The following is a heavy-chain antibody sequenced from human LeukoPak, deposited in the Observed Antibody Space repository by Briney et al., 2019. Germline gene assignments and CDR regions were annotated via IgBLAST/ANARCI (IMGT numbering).Heavy chain of an antibody. D-gene: IGHD5-18*01. CDR2: IYYSGST. V-gene: IGHV4-59*11. CDR3: ARGYGYSYGYYFVY. J-gene: IGHJ4*02. CDR1: GGSISSHY. Sequence: PSETLSLTCTVSGGSISSHYWSWIRQPPGKGLEWIGYIYYSGSTNYNPSLKSRVTISADTSKNQFSLKLSSVTAADTAVYYCARGYGYSYGYYFVYWGQGTLVTVSS.